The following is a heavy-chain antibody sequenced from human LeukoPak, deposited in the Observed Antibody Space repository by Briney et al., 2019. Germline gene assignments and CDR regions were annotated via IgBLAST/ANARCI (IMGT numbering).Heavy chain of an antibody. CDR1: GGSFSGYY. V-gene: IGHV4-34*01. D-gene: IGHD6-6*01. CDR3: ARSRGGIAARPTPFDY. CDR2: INHSGST. Sequence: PSETLSLTCAVYGGSFSGYYWSWIRQPPGKGLEWIGEINHSGSTNYNPSLKSRVTISVDRSKNQFSLKLSSVTAADTAVYYCARSRGGIAARPTPFDYWGQGTLVTVSS. J-gene: IGHJ4*02.